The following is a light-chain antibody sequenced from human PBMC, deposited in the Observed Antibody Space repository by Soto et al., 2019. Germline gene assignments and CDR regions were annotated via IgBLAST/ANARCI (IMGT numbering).Light chain of an antibody. CDR3: QQCNNWPPVT. CDR1: QSVSSN. CDR2: GAS. J-gene: IGKJ1*01. Sequence: EIVMTQSPATLSVSPRERATLSCRAGQSVSSNLAWYQQKPGQAPRLLIYGASTRATGIPARFSGSGSGTEFTLTISSLQSEDFAVYYCQQCNNWPPVTFGQGTKVDI. V-gene: IGKV3-15*01.